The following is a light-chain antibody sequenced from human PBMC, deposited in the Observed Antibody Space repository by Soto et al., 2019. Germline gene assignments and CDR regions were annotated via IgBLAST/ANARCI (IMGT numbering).Light chain of an antibody. J-gene: IGKJ1*01. CDR2: IAS. CDR3: HQYENWPQT. Sequence: DIHMTQSPSSLSASVGDRVTITCRASQSISNYLNWYQQKPGKAPNLLIYIASNLHSGVPSRFSGSGSGTDFTLTISSLQPEDFALYYCHQYENWPQTFGQGTKVEI. V-gene: IGKV1-39*01. CDR1: QSISNY.